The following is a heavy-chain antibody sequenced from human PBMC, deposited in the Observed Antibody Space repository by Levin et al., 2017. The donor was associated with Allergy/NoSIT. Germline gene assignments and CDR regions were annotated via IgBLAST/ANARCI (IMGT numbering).Heavy chain of an antibody. CDR3: AREYYYGSGSFDY. V-gene: IGHV4-30-4*01. CDR2: IYYSGST. CDR1: GGSISSGDYY. J-gene: IGHJ4*02. Sequence: PSETLSLTCTVSGGSISSGDYYWSWIRQPPGKGLEWIGYIYYSGSTYYNPSLKSRVTISVDTSKNQFSLKLSSVTAADTAVYYCAREYYYGSGSFDYWGQGTLVTVSS. D-gene: IGHD3-10*01.